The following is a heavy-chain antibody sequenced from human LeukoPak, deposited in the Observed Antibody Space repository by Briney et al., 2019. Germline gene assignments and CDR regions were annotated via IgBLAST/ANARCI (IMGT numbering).Heavy chain of an antibody. V-gene: IGHV1-69*06. CDR2: IIPIFGTA. D-gene: IGHD2-15*01. Sequence: ASVKVSCKASGGTFSSYAISWVRQAPGQGLEWMGGIIPIFGTANYAQKFQGRVTITADKSTSTAYMELSSLRSEDTAVYYCARGRYCSGGSCLGMDVWGQGTTVTVSS. J-gene: IGHJ6*02. CDR1: GGTFSSYA. CDR3: ARGRYCSGGSCLGMDV.